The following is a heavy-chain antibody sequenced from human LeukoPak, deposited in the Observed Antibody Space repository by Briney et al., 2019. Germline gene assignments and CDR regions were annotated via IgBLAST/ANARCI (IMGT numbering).Heavy chain of an antibody. D-gene: IGHD2-15*01. V-gene: IGHV1-18*01. CDR1: GYTFTSYG. CDR2: ISAYNANT. CDR3: ARDGSRDIVVVVAAPDAFDI. Sequence: GASVKVSCKASGYTFTSYGISWVRQAPGQGLEWMGWISAYNANTNYAQKLQGRVTMTTDTSTSTAYMELRSLRSDDTAVYYCARDGSRDIVVVVAAPDAFDIWGQGTMVTVSS. J-gene: IGHJ3*02.